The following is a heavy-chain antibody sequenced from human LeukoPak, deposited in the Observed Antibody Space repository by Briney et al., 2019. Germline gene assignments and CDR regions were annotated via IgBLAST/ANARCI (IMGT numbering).Heavy chain of an antibody. CDR3: ARELPAAITVVDV. V-gene: IGHV4-4*07. Sequence: SETLSLTCTVSGGSITIYYCSWIRQPAGKGLEWIGRIYSSGTTNYNPSLKSRVTISVDKSKNQLSLNLTSVTAADTAVYYCARELPAAITVVDVWGKGTTVTVSS. D-gene: IGHD2-2*01. J-gene: IGHJ6*04. CDR1: GGSITIYY. CDR2: IYSSGTT.